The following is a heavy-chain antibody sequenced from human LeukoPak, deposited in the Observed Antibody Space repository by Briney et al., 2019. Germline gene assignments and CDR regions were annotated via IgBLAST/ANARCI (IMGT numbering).Heavy chain of an antibody. CDR2: INTNTGNP. D-gene: IGHD3-22*01. V-gene: IGHV7-4-1*02. CDR1: GYTFTSYA. Sequence: GASVKVSCKASGYTFTSYAMNCVRQAPGQGLEWMGWINTNTGNPTYAQGFTGRFVFSLDTSVSTAYLQISSLKAEDTAVYYCARAGYYYDSSGYYPHPEFYDYWGQGTLVTVSS. J-gene: IGHJ4*02. CDR3: ARAGYYYDSSGYYPHPEFYDY.